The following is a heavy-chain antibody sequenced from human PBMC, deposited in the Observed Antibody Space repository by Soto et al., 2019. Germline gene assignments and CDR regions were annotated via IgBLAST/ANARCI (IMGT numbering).Heavy chain of an antibody. CDR3: ARARPYYYGSGSYYYFDY. CDR2: INPNSGGT. CDR1: GYTFTGYY. J-gene: IGHJ4*02. D-gene: IGHD3-10*01. Sequence: GASVKVSCKASGYTFTGYYMHWVRQAPGQGLEWMGWINPNSGGTNYAQKFQGWVTMTRDTSISTAYMELSRLRSDDTAVYYCARARPYYYGSGSYYYFDYWGQGTLVTVSS. V-gene: IGHV1-2*04.